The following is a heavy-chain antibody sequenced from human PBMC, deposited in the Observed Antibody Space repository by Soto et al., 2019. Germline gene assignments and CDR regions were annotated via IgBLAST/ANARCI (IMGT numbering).Heavy chain of an antibody. Sequence: PSETLSLTCTVSGGSISSGDYYWSWIRQPPGKGLEWIGYIYYSGSTYYNPSLKSRVTISVDTSKNQFSLKLSSVTAAATAVYYCARVGYYYDSSGPGAFDIWGQGTMVTVSS. J-gene: IGHJ3*02. CDR1: GGSISSGDYY. CDR2: IYYSGST. V-gene: IGHV4-30-4*01. D-gene: IGHD3-22*01. CDR3: ARVGYYYDSSGPGAFDI.